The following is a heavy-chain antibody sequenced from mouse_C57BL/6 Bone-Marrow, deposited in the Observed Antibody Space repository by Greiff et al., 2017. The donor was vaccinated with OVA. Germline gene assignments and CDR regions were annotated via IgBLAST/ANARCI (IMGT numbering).Heavy chain of an antibody. J-gene: IGHJ4*01. CDR1: GYSITSGYY. CDR3: ARRIPIYYDYDDYAMDY. Sequence: EVKLQESGPGLVKPSQSLSLTCSVTGYSITSGYYWNWIRQFPGNKLEWMGYISYDGSNNYNPSLKNRISITRDTSKNQFFLKLNSVTTEDTATYYCARRIPIYYDYDDYAMDYWGQGTSVTVSS. D-gene: IGHD2-4*01. CDR2: ISYDGSN. V-gene: IGHV3-6*01.